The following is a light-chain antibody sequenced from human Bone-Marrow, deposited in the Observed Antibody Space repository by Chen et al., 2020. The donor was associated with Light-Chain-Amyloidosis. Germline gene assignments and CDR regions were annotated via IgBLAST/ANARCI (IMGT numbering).Light chain of an antibody. J-gene: IGLJ3*02. V-gene: IGLV3-21*02. CDR2: DDS. CDR3: QVWDRSSDRPV. CDR1: NIRTTS. Sequence: SYVLTQPSSVSVAPGQTATSPCGGNNIRTTSVHWYQQTPGQAPLLVVYDDSDRPSGIPERLSGSNSGNTATLTISRVEAGDEADYYCQVWDRSSDRPVFGGGTKLTVL.